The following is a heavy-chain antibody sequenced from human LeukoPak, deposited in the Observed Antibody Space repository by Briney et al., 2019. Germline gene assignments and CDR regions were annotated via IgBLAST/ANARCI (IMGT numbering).Heavy chain of an antibody. J-gene: IGHJ6*02. CDR2: MNPNSGNT. CDR3: ARESSSTLYGMDV. V-gene: IGHV1-8*01. D-gene: IGHD2-2*01. Sequence: GSVKVSCKASGYTFTSYDINWVRQATGQGLEWMGWMNPNSGNTGYAQKFQGRVTMTRDTSTSTVYMELSSLRSEDTAVYYCARESSSTLYGMDVWGQGTTVTVSS. CDR1: GYTFTSYD.